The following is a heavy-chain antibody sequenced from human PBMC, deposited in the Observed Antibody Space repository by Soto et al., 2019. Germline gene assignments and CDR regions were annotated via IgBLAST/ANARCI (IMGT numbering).Heavy chain of an antibody. V-gene: IGHV1-18*01. J-gene: IGHJ4*02. CDR3: AREPPHIAVAGPTDY. D-gene: IGHD6-19*01. CDR1: GYTFTSYG. Sequence: GASVKVSCKASGYTFTSYGISWVRQAPGQGLEWMGWISAYNGNTNYAQKLQGRVTMTTDTSTSTAYMELRSLRSDDTAVYYCAREPPHIAVAGPTDYWGQGTLVTVSS. CDR2: ISAYNGNT.